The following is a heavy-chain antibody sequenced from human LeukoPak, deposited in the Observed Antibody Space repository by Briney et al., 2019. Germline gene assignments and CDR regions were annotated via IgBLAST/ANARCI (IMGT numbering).Heavy chain of an antibody. CDR3: ARALRFRAWFDY. D-gene: IGHD5-12*01. Sequence: GASVRVSCKASGYTFTGYYMHWVRQAPGQRLEWMGWINPNSGGTNYAQKFQGKVTMTRDTSISTAYMERSRLRSDDTAVYYCARALRFRAWFDYWGQGTLVTVSS. CDR2: INPNSGGT. CDR1: GYTFTGYY. V-gene: IGHV1-2*02. J-gene: IGHJ4*02.